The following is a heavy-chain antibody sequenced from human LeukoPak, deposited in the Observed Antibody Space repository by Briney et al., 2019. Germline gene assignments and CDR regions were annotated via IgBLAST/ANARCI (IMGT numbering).Heavy chain of an antibody. D-gene: IGHD3-22*01. CDR3: ARETYYYDSSGYHDAFDI. V-gene: IGHV4-59*12. CDR1: GGSISRYY. CDR2: IYYSGCT. J-gene: IGHJ3*02. Sequence: PETQSLTCTVFGGSISRYYWRWIRQPPGKGLEWIGYIYYSGCTNYNPSLKSRVTISVDTSKNQFSLKLSSVTAADTAVYYCARETYYYDSSGYHDAFDIWGQGTMVTVSS.